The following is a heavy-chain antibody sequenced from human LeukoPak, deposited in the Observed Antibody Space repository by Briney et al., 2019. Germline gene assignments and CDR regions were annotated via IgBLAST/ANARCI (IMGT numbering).Heavy chain of an antibody. CDR3: ARDLYCSGGSCYVGGPEYNWFDP. D-gene: IGHD2-15*01. J-gene: IGHJ5*02. CDR2: INPNNGGT. V-gene: IGHV1-2*06. Sequence: ASVKVSCKASGYTFTGYYMHWVRQAPGQGLEWMGRINPNNGGTNYAQKFQGRVTMTRDTSISTAYMELSRLRSDDTAVYYCARDLYCSGGSCYVGGPEYNWFDPWGQGTLVTVSS. CDR1: GYTFTGYY.